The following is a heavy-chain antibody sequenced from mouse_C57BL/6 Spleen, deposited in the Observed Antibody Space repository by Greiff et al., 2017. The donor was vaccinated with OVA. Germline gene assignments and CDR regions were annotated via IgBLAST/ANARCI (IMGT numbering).Heavy chain of an antibody. V-gene: IGHV2-9*01. J-gene: IGHJ3*01. CDR3: AKTDRGYAY. CDR2: IWGGGSK. CDR1: GFSFTSYG. Sequence: QVQLKEPGPGLVAPSQCLSISCTVSGFSFTSYGVDWVRQPPGKGLEWMGVIWGGGSKNYNSALMSKLSISKNNSKSQVFLKMNSLQTDDTAKYYCAKTDRGYAYWGQGTLVTVSS.